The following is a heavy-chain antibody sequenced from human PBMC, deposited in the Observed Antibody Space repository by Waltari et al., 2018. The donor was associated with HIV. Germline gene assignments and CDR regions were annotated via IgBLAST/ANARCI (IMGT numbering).Heavy chain of an antibody. CDR3: ARGSIVLVPAATNYFVY. J-gene: IGHJ4*02. D-gene: IGHD2-2*01. CDR1: GASFSGYY. Sequence: QVQLQQWGAGLLKPSETLSLTCAGYGASFSGYYWTWIRQPPGKGLEGIGENNHRGSTNYYPSLKSRVTSSVDTSKIHFSLRLSSVTAADTAVYYCARGSIVLVPAATNYFVYWGQGTLVTVSS. CDR2: NNHRGST. V-gene: IGHV4-34*01.